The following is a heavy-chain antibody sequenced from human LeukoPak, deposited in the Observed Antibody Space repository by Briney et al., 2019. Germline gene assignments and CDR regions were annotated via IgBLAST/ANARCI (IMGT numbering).Heavy chain of an antibody. CDR2: IKQDGSEK. Sequence: GGSLRLSCAASGFTFSSYWMSWVRQAPGKGLEWVANIKQDGSEKYYVDSVKGRFTISRDNAKNSLYLQMNSLRAEDTAVYYCAREAYGDDLPFDYWGQGTLVTVSS. V-gene: IGHV3-7*01. CDR3: AREAYGDDLPFDY. D-gene: IGHD4-17*01. J-gene: IGHJ4*02. CDR1: GFTFSSYW.